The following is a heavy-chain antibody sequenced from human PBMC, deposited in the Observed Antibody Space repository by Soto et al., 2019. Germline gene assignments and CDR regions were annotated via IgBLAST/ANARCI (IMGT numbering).Heavy chain of an antibody. D-gene: IGHD2-21*01. CDR2: IDSSGEK. V-gene: IGHV2-26*01. CDR3: ARRHLAVAVIPWFDP. CDR1: GLSITDSEMG. J-gene: IGHJ5*02. Sequence: QVTLKESRPVLEKPTETLTLRCTVSGLSITDSEMGVSWIRQPPGKALEWLAHIDSSGEKSYRTFLKSRLTISKDTSKSQIVLIMTNMDPADTATYYCARRHLAVAVIPWFDPWGQGILVTVSS.